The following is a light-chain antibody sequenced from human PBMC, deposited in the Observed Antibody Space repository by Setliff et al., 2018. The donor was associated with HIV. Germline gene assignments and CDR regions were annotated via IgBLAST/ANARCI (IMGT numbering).Light chain of an antibody. V-gene: IGLV2-14*03. CDR2: DVT. Sequence: QSALTQPASVSGSPGQSITISCIGTSSDVGGYDFVSWYQQRPGKAPKLIIFDVTERPSGVSHRFSGSKSGNTASLTISGLQTEDEADYYCSSYTSSSPYVFGTGTKGTVL. CDR1: SSDVGGYDF. CDR3: SSYTSSSPYV. J-gene: IGLJ1*01.